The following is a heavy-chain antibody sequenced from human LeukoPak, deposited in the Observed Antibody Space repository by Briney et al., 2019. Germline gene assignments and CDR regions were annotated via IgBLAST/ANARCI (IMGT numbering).Heavy chain of an antibody. CDR3: ATGAPPTARRTEPQEFWTGYFDY. CDR1: GYTLTELS. J-gene: IGHJ4*02. V-gene: IGHV1-24*01. Sequence: ASVKVSCKVSGYTLTELSMHWVRQAPGKGLEWMGGFDPEDGETIYAQKFQGRVTMTEDTSTDTAYMELSSLRSEDAAVYYCATGAPPTARRTEPQEFWTGYFDYWGQGTLVTVSS. D-gene: IGHD1-1*01. CDR2: FDPEDGET.